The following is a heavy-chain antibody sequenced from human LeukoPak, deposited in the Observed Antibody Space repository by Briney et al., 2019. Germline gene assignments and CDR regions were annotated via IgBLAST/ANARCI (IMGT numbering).Heavy chain of an antibody. CDR2: ITLSSTTI. V-gene: IGHV3-48*01. CDR3: AREPTYSSSWYTSCDY. J-gene: IGHJ4*02. CDR1: GFTFSSYS. D-gene: IGHD6-13*01. Sequence: PGGSLRLSCAASGFTFSSYSMNWVRQAPGKGLEWVSYITLSSTTIYYADSVKGRFTISRDNAKNSLYLQMNSLRAEDTAVYYCAREPTYSSSWYTSCDYWGQGTLVTVSS.